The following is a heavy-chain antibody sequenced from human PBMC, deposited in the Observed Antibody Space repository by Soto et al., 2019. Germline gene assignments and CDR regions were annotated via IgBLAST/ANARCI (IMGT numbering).Heavy chain of an antibody. Sequence: QVQLVQSGDEMRKPGASVKVSCQASGYTFSNYGITWVRQAPGQGLEWMGWISAHNGNSKYAQSLQGRLTLPTDTSTSTAYMELRSLRPDDTAVYYCARDWYFYGSGSPNHMDVWGKGTMVSVSS. CDR2: ISAHNGNS. J-gene: IGHJ6*03. CDR1: GYTFSNYG. D-gene: IGHD3-10*01. V-gene: IGHV1-18*01. CDR3: ARDWYFYGSGSPNHMDV.